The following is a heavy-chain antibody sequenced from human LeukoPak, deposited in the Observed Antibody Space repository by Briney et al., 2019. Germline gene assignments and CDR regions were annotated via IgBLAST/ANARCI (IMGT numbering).Heavy chain of an antibody. CDR3: AKDYDY. V-gene: IGHV3-30*02. Sequence: GGSLRLSCAASGFTFSSYGMHWVRQAQGKGLEWVAFIRYDGSNKYYADSVKGRFTISRDNSKNTLYPQMNSLRAEDTAVYYCAKDYDYWGQGTLVTVSS. J-gene: IGHJ4*02. CDR2: IRYDGSNK. CDR1: GFTFSSYG.